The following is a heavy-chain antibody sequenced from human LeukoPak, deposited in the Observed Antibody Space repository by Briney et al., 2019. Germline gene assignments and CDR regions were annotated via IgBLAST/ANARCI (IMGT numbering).Heavy chain of an antibody. J-gene: IGHJ5*02. D-gene: IGHD3-10*01. Sequence: PGGSLRLSCAASGFTFSSYAMSWVRQAPGKGLEWVSDINGSGGNTYYADSVKGRFTISRDNSKNTLYLQMNSLRAEDTAVYYCARDYRSGSRNWFDPWGQGTLVTVSS. CDR1: GFTFSSYA. CDR3: ARDYRSGSRNWFDP. V-gene: IGHV3-23*01. CDR2: INGSGGNT.